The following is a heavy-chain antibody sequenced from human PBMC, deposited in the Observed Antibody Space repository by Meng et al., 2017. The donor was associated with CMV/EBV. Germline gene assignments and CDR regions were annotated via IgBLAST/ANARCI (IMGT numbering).Heavy chain of an antibody. D-gene: IGHD3-3*01. J-gene: IGHJ6*02. CDR2: ISSSSSYI. CDR3: ARDLLNPAVIRGFWSGHTSTNYYYYGMDV. V-gene: IGHV3-21*01. Sequence: GESLKISCAASGFTFSSYSMNWVRQAPGKGLEWVSSISSSSSYIYYADSVKGRFTISRDNAKNSLYLQMNSLRAEDTAVYYGARDLLNPAVIRGFWSGHTSTNYYYYGMDVWGQGTTVTVSS. CDR1: GFTFSSYS.